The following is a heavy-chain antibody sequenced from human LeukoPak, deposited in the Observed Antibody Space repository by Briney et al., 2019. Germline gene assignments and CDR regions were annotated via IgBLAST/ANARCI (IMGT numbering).Heavy chain of an antibody. CDR3: ARDTIWNYVSY. J-gene: IGHJ4*02. CDR2: ISYDGTNK. CDR1: GFTFSDYP. V-gene: IGHV3-30-3*01. D-gene: IGHD3-3*01. Sequence: GRSLRLSCAASGFTFSDYPMHWVRQAPARGLEWVSFISYDGTNKYYADSVKGRFIITRDNSKNTLYLQMNSLRAEDTAVYYCARDTIWNYVSYWGQGTLVTVSS.